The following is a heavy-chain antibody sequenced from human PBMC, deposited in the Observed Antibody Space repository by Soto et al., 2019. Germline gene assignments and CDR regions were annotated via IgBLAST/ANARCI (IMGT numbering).Heavy chain of an antibody. V-gene: IGHV4-31*03. CDR1: GGSISSGGYY. CDR3: ARGSSIAGLYYGMDV. D-gene: IGHD6-6*01. J-gene: IGHJ6*02. CDR2: NNYSGIT. Sequence: QVQLQESGPGLVKPSQTLSLTCTVSGGSISSGGYYWTWIRQHPGKGLEWIGYNNYSGITYYNPSRKSRVTISLHTSKNPFSLKMSSVTAADTAVYYCARGSSIAGLYYGMDVWGQGTTVTVSS.